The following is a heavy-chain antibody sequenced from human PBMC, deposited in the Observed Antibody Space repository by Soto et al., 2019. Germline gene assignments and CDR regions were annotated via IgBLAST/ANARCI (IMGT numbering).Heavy chain of an antibody. V-gene: IGHV1-2*04. Sequence: ASVKVSCKASGYTFTGYYMHWVRQAPGQGLEWMGWINPNSGGTNYAQKFQGWVTMTRDTSISTAYMELSRLRSDDTAVYYCARVDRGRIAAAGTVPKYYGMDVWGQGTTVTVSS. CDR1: GYTFTGYY. J-gene: IGHJ6*02. D-gene: IGHD6-13*01. CDR3: ARVDRGRIAAAGTVPKYYGMDV. CDR2: INPNSGGT.